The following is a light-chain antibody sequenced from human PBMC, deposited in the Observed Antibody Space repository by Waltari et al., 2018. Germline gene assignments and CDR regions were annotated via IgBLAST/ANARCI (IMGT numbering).Light chain of an antibody. J-gene: IGKJ4*01. CDR1: QYVSGK. CDR2: GAS. Sequence: EIVMTQSPATLSVSPGERVTLSCRASQYVSGKLAWYQQKPGLAPRLLISGASTRAAGVPARFSGSGSGTEFTLTISSLQSEDFAGYYCQQYNDWPGLTFGGGTRVEIK. CDR3: QQYNDWPGLT. V-gene: IGKV3-15*01.